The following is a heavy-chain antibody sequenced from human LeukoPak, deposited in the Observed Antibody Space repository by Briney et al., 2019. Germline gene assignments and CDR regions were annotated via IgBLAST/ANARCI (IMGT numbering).Heavy chain of an antibody. D-gene: IGHD3-10*02. V-gene: IGHV5-51*01. CDR3: ASPVSDYVPRVVY. J-gene: IGHJ4*02. CDR1: GYGFTSYW. Sequence: GESLKISCQGSGYGFTSYWIGWVRQIPGKGLEWMGIIYPDDSDTRYSPSFEGQVTLSADKFTSTAYLQWSRQQTSDTARYYWASPVSDYVPRVVYWGQGTLVTVSS. CDR2: IYPDDSDT.